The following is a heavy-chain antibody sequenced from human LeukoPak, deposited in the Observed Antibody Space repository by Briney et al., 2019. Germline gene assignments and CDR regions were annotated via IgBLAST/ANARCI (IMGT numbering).Heavy chain of an antibody. V-gene: IGHV4-39*07. CDR3: ARLPLSSTSALDV. CDR2: INHSGST. CDR1: GVSFSSTSYY. D-gene: IGHD2-2*01. J-gene: IGHJ6*04. Sequence: SETLSLTCSVSGVSFSSTSYYWAWIRQPPGKGLEWIGEINHSGSTNYNPSLKSRVTISVDTSKNQFSLKLSSVTAADTAVYYCARLPLSSTSALDVWGKGTTVTISS.